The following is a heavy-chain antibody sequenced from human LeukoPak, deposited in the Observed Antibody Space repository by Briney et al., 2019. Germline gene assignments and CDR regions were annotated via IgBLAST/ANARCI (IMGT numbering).Heavy chain of an antibody. CDR2: INHSGST. CDR1: GGSFSGYY. V-gene: IGHV4-34*01. CDR3: ARGPPLVRLVDSSGYIDDY. Sequence: SETLSLTCAVYGGSFSGYYWSWIRQPPGKGLEWIGEINHSGSTNYNPSLKSRVTISVDTSKNQFSLKLSSVTVADTAVYYCARGPPLVRLVDSSGYIDDYRGQGTLVTVSS. D-gene: IGHD3-22*01. J-gene: IGHJ4*02.